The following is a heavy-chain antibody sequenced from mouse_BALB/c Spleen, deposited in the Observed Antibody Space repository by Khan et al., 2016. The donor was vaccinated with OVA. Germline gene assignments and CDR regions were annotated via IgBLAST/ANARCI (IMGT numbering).Heavy chain of an antibody. D-gene: IGHD1-1*01. CDR3: VNHGSSSAWFTY. CDR2: INPTTDYT. V-gene: IGHV1-7*01. J-gene: IGHJ3*01. CDR1: GYTFTSYW. Sequence: QVQLQQSGAELAKPGASVKMSCKASGYTFTSYWMHWVKQRPGQGLEWIGYINPTTDYTEYNQIFKDKATLTADKSSSTAYMQLSSLTSKDSAVYYCVNHGSSSAWFTYWGQGTLVTVSA.